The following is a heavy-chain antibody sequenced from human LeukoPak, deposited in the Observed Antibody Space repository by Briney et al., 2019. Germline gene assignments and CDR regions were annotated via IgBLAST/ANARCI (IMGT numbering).Heavy chain of an antibody. D-gene: IGHD5-12*01. V-gene: IGHV4-34*01. CDR1: GGSFSGYY. J-gene: IGHJ4*02. Sequence: SETLSLTCAVYGGSFSGYYWSWIRQPPGKGLEWIGEINHSGSTNYNPSLKSRVTISVDTSKNQFSLKLSSVTAADTAVYYRARGRGYGGYDYFYWGQGTLVTVSS. CDR2: INHSGST. CDR3: ARGRGYGGYDYFY.